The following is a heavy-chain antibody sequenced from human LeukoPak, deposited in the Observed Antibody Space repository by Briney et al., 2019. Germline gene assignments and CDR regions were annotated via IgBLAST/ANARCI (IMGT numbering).Heavy chain of an antibody. J-gene: IGHJ4*02. CDR1: GFTFTNSW. V-gene: IGHV3-7*01. D-gene: IGHD6-13*01. CDR3: AKVVQYTASTGTGLDY. CDR2: IKQDGSTK. Sequence: GGSLRLSCAASGFTFTNSWMAWVRQAPGKGLEWVANIKQDGSTKHYVDSLKGRFTISRDNPKNSLYLQMNSLRAEDTAIYYCAKVVQYTASTGTGLDYWGQGTLVTVSS.